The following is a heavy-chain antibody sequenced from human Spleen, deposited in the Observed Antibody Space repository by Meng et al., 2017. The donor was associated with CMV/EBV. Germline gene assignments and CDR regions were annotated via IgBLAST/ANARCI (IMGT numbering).Heavy chain of an antibody. CDR3: ATTDFWSR. CDR1: GFTFSSYD. Sequence: GESLKISCAASGFTFSSYDMHWVRQAPGKGLEWVAYIRYDGSNKSYVDSVKGRFTISRDNSKNTLYLQMNSLRAEDTAVYYCATTDFWSRWGQGTLVTVSS. CDR2: IRYDGSNK. D-gene: IGHD3-3*01. J-gene: IGHJ4*02. V-gene: IGHV3-30*02.